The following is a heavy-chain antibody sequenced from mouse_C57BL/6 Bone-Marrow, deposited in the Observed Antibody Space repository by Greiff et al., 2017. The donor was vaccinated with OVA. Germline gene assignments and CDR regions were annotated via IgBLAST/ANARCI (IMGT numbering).Heavy chain of an antibody. CDR1: GFTFSDYG. J-gene: IGHJ4*01. Sequence: EVKLVESGGGLVQPGGSLKLSCAASGFTFSDYGMAWVRQAPRKGPEWVAFISNLAYSIYYADTVTGRFTISRENAKNTLYLEMSSLRSEDTAMYYCARHYYYGSSYAMDYWGQGTSVTVSS. V-gene: IGHV5-15*01. D-gene: IGHD1-1*01. CDR2: ISNLAYSI. CDR3: ARHYYYGSSYAMDY.